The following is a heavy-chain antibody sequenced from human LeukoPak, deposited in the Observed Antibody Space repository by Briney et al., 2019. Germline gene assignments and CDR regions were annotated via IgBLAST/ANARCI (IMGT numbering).Heavy chain of an antibody. CDR3: ARHSNSGYADWFDP. J-gene: IGHJ5*02. V-gene: IGHV4-59*08. CDR2: IYYSGST. D-gene: IGHD5-12*01. CDR1: GGSISSSY. Sequence: SDTLSLTCTVSGGSISSSYWSWIRQPPGKGLEWIGYIYYSGSTNYNPSLKSRVTMSVDTSKNQFSLKLSSVTAADTAVYYCARHSNSGYADWFDPWGQGTLVTVSS.